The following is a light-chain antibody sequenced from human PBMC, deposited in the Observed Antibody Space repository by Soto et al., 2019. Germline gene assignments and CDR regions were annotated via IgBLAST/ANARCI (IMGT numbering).Light chain of an antibody. Sequence: QSVLTQPAPGSGAPGQSITLSCPRPSREVGGYNYVSWYQHHPGKAPKLLIYDVSNRPSGVSNRFSGSKSDNTASLTISGLQPEDEADYYCSSYTTSNTRQIVFGTGTMVTVL. V-gene: IGLV2-14*03. CDR1: SREVGGYNY. J-gene: IGLJ1*01. CDR2: DVS. CDR3: SSYTTSNTRQIV.